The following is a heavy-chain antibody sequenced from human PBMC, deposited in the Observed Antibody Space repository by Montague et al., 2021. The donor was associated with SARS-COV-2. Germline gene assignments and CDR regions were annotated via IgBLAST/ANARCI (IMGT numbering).Heavy chain of an antibody. Sequence: SGSTYYNPSLKSRVTISVDPSKNQFSLKLSSVTAADTAVYYCARPGGITGTTSLYYVYWGQGTRVNVA. CDR3: ARPGGITGTTSLYYVY. D-gene: IGHD1-20*01. J-gene: IGHJ4*02. V-gene: IGHV4-39*01. CDR2: SGST.